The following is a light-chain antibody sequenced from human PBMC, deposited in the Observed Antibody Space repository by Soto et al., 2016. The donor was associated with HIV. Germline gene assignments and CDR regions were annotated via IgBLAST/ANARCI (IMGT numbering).Light chain of an antibody. CDR1: NIGGKR. CDR2: DES. J-gene: IGLJ1*01. CDR3: QLWDSVGDLYV. V-gene: IGLV3-21*03. Sequence: SYVLTQPPSVSVAPGKTARITCEGNNIGGKRVNWCQQRPGQAPVLVVYDESDRPSGIPGRISGSNSDNAATLTITRVDAGDEADYFCQLWDSVGDLYVFGTGTRSPS.